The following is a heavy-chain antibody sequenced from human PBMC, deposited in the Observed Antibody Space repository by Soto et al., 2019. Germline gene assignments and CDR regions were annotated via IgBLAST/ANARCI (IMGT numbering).Heavy chain of an antibody. J-gene: IGHJ4*02. V-gene: IGHV3-7*01. CDR3: VRDLSGIAHEY. D-gene: IGHD2-21*01. Sequence: GGSLRLSCAASGFTFSNYWMHWVRQAPGKRLEWVANIKRDGSEKHYVDSVNGRFTIFRDNAKNLLYLQMNSLRAEDTAVYYCVRDLSGIAHEYWGQGTQVTVSS. CDR2: IKRDGSEK. CDR1: GFTFSNYW.